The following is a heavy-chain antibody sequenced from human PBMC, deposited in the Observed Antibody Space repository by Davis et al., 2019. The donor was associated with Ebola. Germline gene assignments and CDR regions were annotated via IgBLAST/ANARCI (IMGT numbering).Heavy chain of an antibody. Sequence: GESLKISCAASSFSFRDYYMSWIRQAPGKGLEWVSYISSSSSYTNYADSVKGRFTISRDNAKNSLYLQMNSLRAEDTAVYYCARGGSGGDWYYYGMDVWGQGTTVTVSS. D-gene: IGHD6-25*01. CDR1: SFSFRDYY. V-gene: IGHV3-11*06. CDR3: ARGGSGGDWYYYGMDV. CDR2: ISSSSSYT. J-gene: IGHJ6*02.